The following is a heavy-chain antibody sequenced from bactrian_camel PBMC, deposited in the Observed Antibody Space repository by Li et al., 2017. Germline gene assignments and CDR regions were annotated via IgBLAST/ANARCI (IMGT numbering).Heavy chain of an antibody. CDR2: IYIDGRGP. J-gene: IGHJ4*01. Sequence: HVQLVESGGGLVQPGGSLRLSCAASGFTFSSNDGSWVRQAPGKGLEWVGSIYIDGRGPYYADSVKGRFTVSRDNVKNRLYLQMNSLKPEDTALYYCAAGPWYTDEYKYWGQGTQVTVS. CDR3: AAGPWYTDEYKY. CDR1: GFTFSSND. D-gene: IGHD6*01. V-gene: IGHV3S7*01.